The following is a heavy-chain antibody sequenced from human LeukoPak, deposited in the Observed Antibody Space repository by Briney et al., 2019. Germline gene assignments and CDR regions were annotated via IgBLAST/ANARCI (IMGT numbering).Heavy chain of an antibody. V-gene: IGHV4-39*01. CDR3: ARHTVYYGAWSGCDTDY. J-gene: IGHJ4*02. CDR1: GGAITTRTFY. D-gene: IGHD3-3*01. CDR2: IHYSGST. Sequence: SETLSLTCTVSGGAITTRTFYWTWIRQPPGKGLEWIGSIHYSGSTYNNPSLESRVAMSVDTSNNQFSLKLRSVTAADTAVYYCARHTVYYGAWSGCDTDYWGQGTLVTVSS.